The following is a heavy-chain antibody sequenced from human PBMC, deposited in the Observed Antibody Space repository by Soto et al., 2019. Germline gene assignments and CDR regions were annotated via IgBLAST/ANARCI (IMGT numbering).Heavy chain of an antibody. Sequence: QVQLVQSGTEVKDPGASVKVSCKASGYTFTDHYMHWVRQAPGPGLALMGWINPNSGGTKSAQQFQGRVTMTRDTSISTAFMELRRLTFDDTAVYYCARGKEVPDYWNFDLWGRGMLVTVSS. J-gene: IGHJ2*01. CDR2: INPNSGGT. D-gene: IGHD2-2*01. CDR3: ARGKEVPDYWNFDL. V-gene: IGHV1-2*02. CDR1: GYTFTDHY.